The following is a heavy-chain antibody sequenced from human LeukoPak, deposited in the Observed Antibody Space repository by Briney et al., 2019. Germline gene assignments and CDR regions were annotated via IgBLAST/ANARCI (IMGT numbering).Heavy chain of an antibody. Sequence: GGSLRLSCAASGFTFSSYAMSCVRQAPGKGLEWVSTISGSGSSTCYADSVKGRFTISRDNSKNTLYLQMNSLRAEDTAVYYCAKAVVSSYFDYWGQGTLVTVSS. D-gene: IGHD4-23*01. CDR2: ISGSGSST. CDR1: GFTFSSYA. J-gene: IGHJ4*02. V-gene: IGHV3-23*01. CDR3: AKAVVSSYFDY.